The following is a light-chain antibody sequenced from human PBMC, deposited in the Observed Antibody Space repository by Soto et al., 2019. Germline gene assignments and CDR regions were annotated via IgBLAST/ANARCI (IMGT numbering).Light chain of an antibody. V-gene: IGKV1-9*01. CDR1: YDISSS. CDR3: QQLSHYPYT. Sequence: DIQLTQSPSFLSASVEDRVTITCRASYDISSSLAWYQQEPGEPPKLLIYGSSTLQTGVPSRFSGTGSGTKFTLTISSLQFGDFATYYCQQLSHYPYTFGQGTKVDIK. J-gene: IGKJ2*01. CDR2: GSS.